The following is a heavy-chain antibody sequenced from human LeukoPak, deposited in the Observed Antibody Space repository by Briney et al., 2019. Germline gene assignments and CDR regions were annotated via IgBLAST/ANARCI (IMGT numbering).Heavy chain of an antibody. D-gene: IGHD2-21*02. J-gene: IGHJ4*02. V-gene: IGHV3-30*02. Sequence: GGSLRLSWAASGFTFSSYGMHWVRPAPGKGLEWVAFIRSEGSNKYYADSVKGRFTISRDHSKNTLYLQMNSLRAEDTAVYYCAKDRLLPRYFAYCGGDCNPGGLDYWGQGTLVTVSS. CDR2: IRSEGSNK. CDR1: GFTFSSYG. CDR3: AKDRLLPRYFAYCGGDCNPGGLDY.